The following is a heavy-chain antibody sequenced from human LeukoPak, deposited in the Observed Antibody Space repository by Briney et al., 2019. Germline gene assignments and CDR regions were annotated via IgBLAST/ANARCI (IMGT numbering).Heavy chain of an antibody. V-gene: IGHV3-21*01. D-gene: IGHD4-17*01. CDR1: GFTFSDFA. Sequence: GGSLRLSCAASGFTFSDFAMNWVRQAPGKGLEWVSSITRVSTYIYYAESLEGRFTISRDNAKNLLYLQLSSLRGEDTGIYYCTRDRNDYGDSDGFDIWGHGTVVTVSS. CDR3: TRDRNDYGDSDGFDI. J-gene: IGHJ3*02. CDR2: ITRVSTYI.